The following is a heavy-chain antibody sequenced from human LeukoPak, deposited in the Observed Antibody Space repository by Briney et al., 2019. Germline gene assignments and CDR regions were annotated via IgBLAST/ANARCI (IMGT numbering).Heavy chain of an antibody. CDR3: ATPALGRRLYYYDY. CDR1: GFIFNNAW. Sequence: GGSLRLSCAGSGFIFNNAWMSWVRQAPGKGLEWVGRIRTKSDGETVDYAAPVKGRFTISRDDSKNTLFLQMNSLKTEDTAVYYCATPALGRRLYYYDYWGQGTLVTVSP. CDR2: IRTKSDGETV. J-gene: IGHJ4*02. D-gene: IGHD3-16*01. V-gene: IGHV3-15*01.